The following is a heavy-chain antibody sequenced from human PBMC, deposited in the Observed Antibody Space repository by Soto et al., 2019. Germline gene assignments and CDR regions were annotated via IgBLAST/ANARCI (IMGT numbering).Heavy chain of an antibody. CDR1: GFTFSSYG. J-gene: IGHJ4*02. CDR3: ARDRYSSRRGAYYFDY. Sequence: QVQLVESGGGVVQPGRSLRLSCAASGFTFSSYGMHWVRQAPGKGLEWVAVISYDGSNKYYADSVKGRFTISRDNSKNTLYLQMNSLRAEDTAVYYCARDRYSSRRGAYYFDYWGQGTLVTVSS. V-gene: IGHV3-33*01. D-gene: IGHD6-13*01. CDR2: ISYDGSNK.